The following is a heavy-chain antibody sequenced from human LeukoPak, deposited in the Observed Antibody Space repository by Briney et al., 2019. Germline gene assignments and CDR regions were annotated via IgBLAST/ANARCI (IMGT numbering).Heavy chain of an antibody. D-gene: IGHD3-16*01. Sequence: PGGSLRLSCAASGFTFSSHWMTWVRQAPGKGLEWVANIKEDGTRKNYMDSVKGQFTISRDNAKNSLYLQMSNLRAEDTAVYFCARGGGLDVWGQGATVTVSS. J-gene: IGHJ6*02. CDR2: IKEDGTRK. CDR1: GFTFSSHW. CDR3: ARGGGLDV. V-gene: IGHV3-7*03.